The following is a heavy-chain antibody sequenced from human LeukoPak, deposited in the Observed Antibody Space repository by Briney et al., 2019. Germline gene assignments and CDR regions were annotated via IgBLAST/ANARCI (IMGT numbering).Heavy chain of an antibody. V-gene: IGHV3-23*01. J-gene: IGHJ6*02. CDR1: GFTFSSYA. Sequence: GGSLRLSCAASGFTFSSYAMSWVRQAPGKGLEWVSAMSGSGGSTYYADSVKGRFTNSRDNSKNTLYLQMNSLRAEDTAVYYCAKIRGYYYYYGMDVWGQGTTVTVSS. CDR2: MSGSGGST. CDR3: AKIRGYYYYYGMDV. D-gene: IGHD3-10*01.